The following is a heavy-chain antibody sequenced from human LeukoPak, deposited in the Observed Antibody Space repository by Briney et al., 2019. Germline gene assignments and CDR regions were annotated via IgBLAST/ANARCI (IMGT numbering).Heavy chain of an antibody. CDR3: ARDPFGGNWNTEGFDY. D-gene: IGHD1/OR15-1a*01. CDR2: ITSSSSYI. V-gene: IGHV3-21*01. J-gene: IGHJ4*02. Sequence: GGSLRLSCAASGFTFSSYSMNWVRQAPGKGLEWVSSITSSSSYIYYADSVKGRFTISRDNAKNSLYLQMNSLIDGDTAVYYFARDPFGGNWNTEGFDYWGQGTLVTVSS. CDR1: GFTFSSYS.